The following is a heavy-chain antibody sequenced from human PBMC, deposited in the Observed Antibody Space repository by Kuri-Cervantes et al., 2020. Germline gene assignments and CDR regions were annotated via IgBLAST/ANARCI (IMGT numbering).Heavy chain of an antibody. D-gene: IGHD6-6*01. J-gene: IGHJ4*02. CDR2: ISRGGEST. Sequence: GGSLRLSCAASGFTFSSYSMNWVRQAPGKGLEWVSGISRGGESTYYADSVKGRFTVSRDISKKTLYLQMNSLRAEDTAMYYCARRLTSSSSRPLDHWGQGTLVTVSS. V-gene: IGHV3-23*01. CDR1: GFTFSSYS. CDR3: ARRLTSSSSRPLDH.